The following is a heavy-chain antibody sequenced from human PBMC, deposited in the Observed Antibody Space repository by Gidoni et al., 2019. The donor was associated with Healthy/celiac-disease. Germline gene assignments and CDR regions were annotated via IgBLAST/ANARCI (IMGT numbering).Heavy chain of an antibody. CDR1: GGSISSYY. CDR2: IYYSGST. J-gene: IGHJ4*02. D-gene: IGHD2-2*01. Sequence: QVQLQESGPGLVKPSETLSLTCTVSGGSISSYYWSWIRQPPGKGLEWIGYIYYSGSTNYTPSLKSRVTISVDTSKNQFSLKLSSVTAADTAVYYCARHACSSTSCYLTFDYWGQGTLVTVSS. V-gene: IGHV4-59*08. CDR3: ARHACSSTSCYLTFDY.